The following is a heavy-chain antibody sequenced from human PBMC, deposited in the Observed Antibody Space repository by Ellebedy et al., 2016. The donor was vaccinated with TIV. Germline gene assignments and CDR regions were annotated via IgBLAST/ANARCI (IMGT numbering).Heavy chain of an antibody. V-gene: IGHV4-39*02. Sequence: MPSETLSLTCSVSGGSIVNTSYYRGWIRKPPGKGLAWIGSFYYTGRTYNNPSLKSRVTMSVDTSKNYFSLEMRSVTAADTAVYYCSRPTSGWYNFEWWGPGTLVTVSS. CDR2: FYYTGRT. D-gene: IGHD6-19*01. CDR3: SRPTSGWYNFEW. J-gene: IGHJ4*02. CDR1: GGSIVNTSYY.